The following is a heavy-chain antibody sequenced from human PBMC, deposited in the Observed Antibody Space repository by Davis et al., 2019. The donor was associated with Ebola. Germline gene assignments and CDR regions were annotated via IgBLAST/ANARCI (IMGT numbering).Heavy chain of an antibody. CDR3: ARGPSVATAHYFDY. D-gene: IGHD2-21*02. CDR2: IIPIFGTT. V-gene: IGHV1-69*06. J-gene: IGHJ4*02. Sequence: SVKVSCKASGYTFTYRYLHWVRQAPGQGLEWMGGIIPIFGTTNYAQKFRGRVRITADKSTRIAYMELSSLRSEDTAVYYCARGPSVATAHYFDYWGQGTLVTVSS. CDR1: GYTFTYRY.